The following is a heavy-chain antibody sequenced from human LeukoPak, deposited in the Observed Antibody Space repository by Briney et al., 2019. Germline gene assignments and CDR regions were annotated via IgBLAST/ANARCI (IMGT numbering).Heavy chain of an antibody. Sequence: PGGSLRLSCAASGFTFDDYAMHWVRHAPGKGLEWVSGISWNSGSIGYADSVKGRFTISRDNAKNSLYLQMNSLRAEDTALYYCAKDIGPDYYDSSGYLDYWGQGTLVTVSS. CDR2: ISWNSGSI. CDR3: AKDIGPDYYDSSGYLDY. J-gene: IGHJ4*02. V-gene: IGHV3-9*01. D-gene: IGHD3-22*01. CDR1: GFTFDDYA.